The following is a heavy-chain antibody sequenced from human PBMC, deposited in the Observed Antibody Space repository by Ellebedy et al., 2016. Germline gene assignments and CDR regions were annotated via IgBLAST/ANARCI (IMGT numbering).Heavy chain of an antibody. D-gene: IGHD4-11*01. V-gene: IGHV5-51*01. CDR3: VTTVETVDF. CDR2: LYPGDSDP. J-gene: IGHJ4*02. Sequence: GESLKISXQALGYMFASYWIGWVRQMPGKGLEWMGSLYPGDSDPRYGPSFQGQVIISADKYINTAYLQWISLKASDTAMYYCVTTVETVDFWGQGTLVTVSS. CDR1: GYMFASYW.